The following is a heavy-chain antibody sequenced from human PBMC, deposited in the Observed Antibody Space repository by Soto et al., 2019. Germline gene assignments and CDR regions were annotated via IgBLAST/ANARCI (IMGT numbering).Heavy chain of an antibody. J-gene: IGHJ6*02. CDR2: LNSDGTDT. D-gene: IGHD3-9*01. CDR3: ARELTAFGMDV. CDR1: GFSFSSYW. Sequence: EVQLVESGGGLVQPGGSLRLSSAASGFSFSSYWMHWVRQAPGSGLVWVSRLNSDGTDTDYADSVKGRFTISRDTAKDTLYLQMNSLRTEDTAVYYCARELTAFGMDVWGQGTTVTVSS. V-gene: IGHV3-74*01.